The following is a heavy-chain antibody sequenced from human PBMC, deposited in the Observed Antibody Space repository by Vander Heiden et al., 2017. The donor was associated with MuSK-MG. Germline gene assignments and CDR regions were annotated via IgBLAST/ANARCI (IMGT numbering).Heavy chain of an antibody. D-gene: IGHD6-13*01. CDR1: GYTFTTYY. CDR3: ARPSVAAADSGWFDP. Sequence: QVQLVQSGAEVKKPGASVTVSCKASGYTFTTYYMHWVRRAPGQGLEWMGIINPSDGSRSYARKFQGRVTMTRDTSTSTVYMELSSLRSEDTAVYYCARPSVAAADSGWFDPWGQGTLVTVSS. V-gene: IGHV1-46*03. J-gene: IGHJ5*02. CDR2: INPSDGSR.